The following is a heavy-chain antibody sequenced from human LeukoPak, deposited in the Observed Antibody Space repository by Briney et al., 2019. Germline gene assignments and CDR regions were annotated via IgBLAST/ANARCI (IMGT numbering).Heavy chain of an antibody. D-gene: IGHD2-21*01. CDR3: AKVNLGVLWWDSHPSNYFDY. CDR2: ISGSGGST. V-gene: IGHV3-23*01. CDR1: GFTFSSYA. Sequence: PGGSLRLSCAASGFTFSSYAMSWVRQAPGKGPEWVSAISGSGGSTYYADSVKGRFTISRDNSKNTLYLQMNSLRAEDTAVYYCAKVNLGVLWWDSHPSNYFDYWGQGTLVTVSS. J-gene: IGHJ4*02.